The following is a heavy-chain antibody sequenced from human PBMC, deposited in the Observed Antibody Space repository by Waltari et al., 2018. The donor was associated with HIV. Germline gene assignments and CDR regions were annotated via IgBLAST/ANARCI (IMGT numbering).Heavy chain of an antibody. CDR2: INPNSGGT. CDR3: AREGIVVVPAAMGDY. J-gene: IGHJ4*02. D-gene: IGHD2-2*01. CDR1: GYTFTGYY. Sequence: QVQLVQSGAEVKKPGASVKVSCKASGYTFTGYYMHGVRQAPGQGLEWMGWINPNSGGTNYAQKFQGRVTMTRDTSISTAYMELSRLRSDDTAVYYCAREGIVVVPAAMGDYWGQGTLVTVSS. V-gene: IGHV1-2*02.